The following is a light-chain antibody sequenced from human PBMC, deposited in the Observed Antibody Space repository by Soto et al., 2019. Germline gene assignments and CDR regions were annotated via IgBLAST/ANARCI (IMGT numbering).Light chain of an antibody. CDR2: EVS. V-gene: IGLV2-14*01. J-gene: IGLJ1*01. Sequence: QSALTQAASVSGSPGQSITISCTGTSSDVGGYNYVSWYQLHPGKAPKLIIYEVSNRPSGVSNRFSGSKSGNTASLTISGLQAEDEADYYCSSYTSSTAYVFGTGTK. CDR1: SSDVGGYNY. CDR3: SSYTSSTAYV.